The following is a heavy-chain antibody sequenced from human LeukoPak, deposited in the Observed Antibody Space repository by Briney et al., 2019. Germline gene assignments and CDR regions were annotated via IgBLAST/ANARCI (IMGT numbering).Heavy chain of an antibody. CDR3: TSGPNFYYFDY. J-gene: IGHJ4*02. Sequence: SETLSLTCAVSGYSISSDYYWGWIRQPPGKGLEWIGTIYHSGSTYLNPSIKSRVTISVDTSKNQFSLNLNSVTAADTAVYYCTSGPNFYYFDYWGQGTLVTVSS. D-gene: IGHD3-3*01. CDR2: IYHSGST. V-gene: IGHV4-38-2*01. CDR1: GYSISSDYY.